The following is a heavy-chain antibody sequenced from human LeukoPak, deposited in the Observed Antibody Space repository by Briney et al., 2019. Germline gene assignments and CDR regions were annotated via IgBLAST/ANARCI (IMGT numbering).Heavy chain of an antibody. V-gene: IGHV1-69*06. J-gene: IGHJ4*02. D-gene: IGHD3-22*01. CDR3: ARGLVGYYDSSGYYYLDY. CDR1: GGTFSSYA. Sequence: ASVKVSCKASGGTFSSYAISWVRQAPGQGLEWMGGIIPIFGTANYAQKFQGRVTITADKSTSTAYMELSSLRSEDTAVYYRARGLVGYYDSSGYYYLDYWGQGTLVTVSS. CDR2: IIPIFGTA.